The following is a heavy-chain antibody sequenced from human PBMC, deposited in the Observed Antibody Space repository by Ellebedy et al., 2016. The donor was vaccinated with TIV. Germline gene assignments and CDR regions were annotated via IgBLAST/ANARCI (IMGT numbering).Heavy chain of an antibody. CDR3: ARVATGD. Sequence: SETLSLXXTVSGGSISGYYWNWIRQPPDKGLEWIGTIYYVGNTFYNPSLKSRATISVDTSKNQFSLKLSSVTAADTAMYYCARVATGDWGQGTLVTVAS. CDR1: GGSISGYY. V-gene: IGHV4-59*08. CDR2: IYYVGNT. D-gene: IGHD5-12*01. J-gene: IGHJ4*02.